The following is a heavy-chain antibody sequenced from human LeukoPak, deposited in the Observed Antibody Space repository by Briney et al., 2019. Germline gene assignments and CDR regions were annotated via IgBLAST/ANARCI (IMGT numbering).Heavy chain of an antibody. CDR3: ARHPSGRMWLQQGGWFDP. Sequence: SQTLSLTCTVSGGSISSGSYYWSWIRQPPGKGLEWIGEINHSGSTNYNPSLKSRVTISVDTSKNQFSLKLSSVTAADTAVYYCARHPSGRMWLQQGGWFDPWGQGTLVTVSS. CDR1: GGSISSGSYY. CDR2: INHSGST. D-gene: IGHD5-24*01. V-gene: IGHV4-39*01. J-gene: IGHJ5*02.